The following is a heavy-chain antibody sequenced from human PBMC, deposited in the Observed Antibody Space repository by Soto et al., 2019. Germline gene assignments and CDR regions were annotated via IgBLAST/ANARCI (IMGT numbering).Heavy chain of an antibody. CDR2: INPSGGST. D-gene: IGHD3-16*01. J-gene: IGHJ3*02. CDR1: GYTFTSYY. V-gene: IGHV1-46*03. Sequence: ASVKVSCKASGYTFTSYYMHWVRQAPGQGLEWMGIINPSGGSTSYAQEFQGRVTMTRDTSTSTVYMELSSLRSEDTAVYYCARDIPSLYYDYIWGSFGDAFDIWGQGTMVTVSS. CDR3: ARDIPSLYYDYIWGSFGDAFDI.